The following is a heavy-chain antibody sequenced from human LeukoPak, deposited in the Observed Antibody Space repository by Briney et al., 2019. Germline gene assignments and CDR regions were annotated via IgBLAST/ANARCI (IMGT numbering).Heavy chain of an antibody. CDR3: ARDRGEQWLSLFDY. CDR2: INHSGST. Sequence: SETLSLTCSVYGLSFSGYYWSWIRQPPGKGLERIGEINHSGSTNYNPSLKSRVTITVNTSNNQFSLKLRCVAAPDMAVYYCARDRGEQWLSLFDYWGQGTLVTVSS. CDR1: GLSFSGYY. D-gene: IGHD6-19*01. J-gene: IGHJ4*02. V-gene: IGHV4-34*01.